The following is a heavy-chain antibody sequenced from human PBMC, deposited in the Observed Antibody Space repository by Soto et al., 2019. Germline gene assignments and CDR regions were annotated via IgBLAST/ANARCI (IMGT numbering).Heavy chain of an antibody. CDR3: ARQGLKRYCSGGSCRLYNWFDP. Sequence: QLQLQESGPGLVKPSETLSLTCTVSGGSISSSSYYWGWIRQPPGKGLEWIGSIYYSGSTYYNPSLKSRVTISVDTSKNQFSLKLSSVTAADTAVYYCARQGLKRYCSGGSCRLYNWFDPWGQGTLVTVSS. CDR2: IYYSGST. D-gene: IGHD2-15*01. J-gene: IGHJ5*02. V-gene: IGHV4-39*01. CDR1: GGSISSSSYY.